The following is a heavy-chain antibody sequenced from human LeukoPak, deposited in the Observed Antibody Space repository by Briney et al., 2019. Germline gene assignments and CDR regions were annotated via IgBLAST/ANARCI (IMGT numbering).Heavy chain of an antibody. J-gene: IGHJ1*01. CDR2: IHYSGTT. Sequence: PSETLSLTCTVSGGSISSSSYYWVWIRQPPGKGLEWIGSIHYSGTTYYNPSLKSRVTISVDTSKNQFSLKLSSVTAADTAVYFCARGAGYFQEWGQGTLVTVSS. CDR3: ARGAGYFQE. V-gene: IGHV4-39*07. CDR1: GGSISSSSYY.